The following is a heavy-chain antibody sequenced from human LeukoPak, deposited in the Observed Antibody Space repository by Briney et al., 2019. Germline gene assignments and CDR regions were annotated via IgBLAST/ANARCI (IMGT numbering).Heavy chain of an antibody. Sequence: PSETLSLTCTVSGGSISNYYWNWIRKPPGKGLEWIAYISDIGSINHNPSLKSRVTISLDTSKNQFSLKLSSVTAADTAVYYCAGHHPRNTVDFWGQGTLVTVSS. V-gene: IGHV4-59*08. CDR1: GGSISNYY. CDR2: ISDIGSI. J-gene: IGHJ4*02. D-gene: IGHD2/OR15-2a*01. CDR3: AGHHPRNTVDF.